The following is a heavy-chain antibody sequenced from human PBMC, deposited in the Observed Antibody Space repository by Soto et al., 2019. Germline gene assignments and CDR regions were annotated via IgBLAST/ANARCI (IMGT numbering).Heavy chain of an antibody. V-gene: IGHV1-46*01. CDR2: INPSGGST. J-gene: IGHJ3*02. CDR1: GYTFTSYY. D-gene: IGHD4-17*01. Sequence: ASVKVSCKASGYTFTSYYMHWVRQAPGQGLEWMGIINPSGGSTSYAQKFQGRVTMTRDTSTSTVYMELSSLRSEDTAVYYCARAPAYGDYGQDAFDICGQGTMVTVSS. CDR3: ARAPAYGDYGQDAFDI.